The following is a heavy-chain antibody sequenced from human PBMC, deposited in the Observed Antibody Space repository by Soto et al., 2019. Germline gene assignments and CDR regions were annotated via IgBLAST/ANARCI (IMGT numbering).Heavy chain of an antibody. V-gene: IGHV4-34*01. CDR3: AWGWSVVVVPALAPYYFDY. CDR2: INHSGST. CDR1: GGSFSGYY. D-gene: IGHD2-2*01. J-gene: IGHJ4*02. Sequence: QVQLQQWGAGLLKPSETLSLTCAVYGGSFSGYYWSWIRQPPGKGLEWIGEINHSGSTNYNPSLKSRVTISVDTAKSQFSLKLSSVTAADTAVYYCAWGWSVVVVPALAPYYFDYWGQGTLVTVSS.